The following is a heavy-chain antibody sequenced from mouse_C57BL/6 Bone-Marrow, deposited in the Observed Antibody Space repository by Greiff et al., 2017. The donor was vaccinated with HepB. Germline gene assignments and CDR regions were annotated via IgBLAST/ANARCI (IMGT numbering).Heavy chain of an antibody. Sequence: DVKLVESGGGLVKPGGSLKLSCAASGFTFSDYGMHWVRQAPEKGLEWVAYISSGSSTIYYADTVKGRFTISRDNTKNTLFLQMTSLRSEDTAMDYCARTGGSNLWFAYWGQGTLVTVSA. CDR3: ARTGGSNLWFAY. CDR1: GFTFSDYG. D-gene: IGHD1-1*01. CDR2: ISSGSSTI. J-gene: IGHJ3*01. V-gene: IGHV5-17*01.